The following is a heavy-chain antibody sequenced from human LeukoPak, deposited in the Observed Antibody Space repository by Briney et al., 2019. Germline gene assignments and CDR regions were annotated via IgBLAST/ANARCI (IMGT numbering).Heavy chain of an antibody. Sequence: SGGSLRLSCAASGFIFSSYEMNWVRQAPGKGLEWVSYISSSGSTIYYADSVKGRFTISRDNAKNSLYLQMNSLRAEDTAVYYCARDDSYGLDYWGQGTLVTVSS. CDR2: ISSSGSTI. D-gene: IGHD5-18*01. CDR3: ARDDSYGLDY. J-gene: IGHJ4*02. V-gene: IGHV3-48*03. CDR1: GFIFSSYE.